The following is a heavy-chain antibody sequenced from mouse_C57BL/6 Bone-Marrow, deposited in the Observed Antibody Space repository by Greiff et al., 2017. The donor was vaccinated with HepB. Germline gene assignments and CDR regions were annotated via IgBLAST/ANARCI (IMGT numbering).Heavy chain of an antibody. CDR3: ARNREYPFAY. Sequence: VKLMESGPGLVQPSQSLSITCTVSGFSLTSYGVHWVRQSPGKGLEWLGVIWSGGSTDYNAAFISRLSISKDNSKSQVFFKMNSLQADDTAIYYCARNREYPFAYWGQGTLVTVSA. D-gene: IGHD2-10*02. CDR2: IWSGGST. CDR1: GFSLTSYG. V-gene: IGHV2-2*01. J-gene: IGHJ3*01.